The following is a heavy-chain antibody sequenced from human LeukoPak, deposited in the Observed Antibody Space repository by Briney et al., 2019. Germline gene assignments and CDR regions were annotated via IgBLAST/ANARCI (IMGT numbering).Heavy chain of an antibody. CDR1: GGSISSYY. V-gene: IGHV4-59*01. CDR2: IYYSGST. J-gene: IGHJ4*02. CDR3: ARVPHYGSGSY. Sequence: SETLSLTCTVSGGSISSYYWSWIRQPPGKGLEWIGYIYYSGSTNYNPSLKSRVTISVDTSKNQFSLKLSSVTAADTAVYYCARVPHYGSGSYWGQGTLVTVSS. D-gene: IGHD3-10*01.